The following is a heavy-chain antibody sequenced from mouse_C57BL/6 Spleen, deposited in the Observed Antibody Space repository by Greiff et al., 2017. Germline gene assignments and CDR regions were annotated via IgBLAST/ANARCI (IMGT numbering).Heavy chain of an antibody. V-gene: IGHV1-62-2*01. Sequence: VQLQQSGAELVKPGASVKLSCKASGYTFTEYTIHWVKQRPGQGLEWIGWVYPGSGSIKYNEKFKDKATLTADKSSSTDYMELSRLTSEDSAVYFCARHEESNYAMDYWGQGTSVTVSS. CDR2: VYPGSGSI. CDR1: GYTFTEYT. CDR3: ARHEESNYAMDY. J-gene: IGHJ4*01.